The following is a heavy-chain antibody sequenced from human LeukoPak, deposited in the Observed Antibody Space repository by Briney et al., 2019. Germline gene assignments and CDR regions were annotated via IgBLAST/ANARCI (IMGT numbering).Heavy chain of an antibody. CDR3: ATVARYCTNGVCSNFDY. J-gene: IGHJ4*02. CDR1: GYTLTELS. D-gene: IGHD2-8*01. CDR2: FDPEDGET. Sequence: ASVKVSCKVSGYTLTELSMHWARQAPGKGLEWMGGFDPEDGETIYAQKFQGRVTMTEDTSTDTAYMELSSLRSEDTAVYYCATVARYCTNGVCSNFDYWGQGTLVTVSS. V-gene: IGHV1-24*01.